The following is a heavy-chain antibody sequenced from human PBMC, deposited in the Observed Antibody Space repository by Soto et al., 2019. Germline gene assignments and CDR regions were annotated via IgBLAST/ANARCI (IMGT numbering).Heavy chain of an antibody. Sequence: QVQLQESGPRLVKPSQTLTLKCTVSGGSVRSDKYLWGWIRQPPGKGLEWVASIRYGGATSGTTFYNPSLGGRVPVSLDTSADQVSLRLTSVTATDTAVYYCARHDHHRSPPLGFHIWGQGTLVTVSS. CDR1: GGSVRSDKYL. CDR2: IRYGGATSGTT. D-gene: IGHD3-10*01. CDR3: ARHDHHRSPPLGFHI. V-gene: IGHV4-39*01. J-gene: IGHJ3*02.